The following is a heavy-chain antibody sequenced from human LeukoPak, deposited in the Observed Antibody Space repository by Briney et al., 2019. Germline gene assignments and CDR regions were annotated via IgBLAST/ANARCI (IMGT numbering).Heavy chain of an antibody. CDR1: GGSFSGYY. CDR3: AIINIAAARGWFDP. CDR2: INHSGGT. D-gene: IGHD6-13*01. J-gene: IGHJ5*02. Sequence: SETLSLTCAVYGGSFSGYYWSWIRQPPGKGPEWIGEINHSGGTNYNPSLKSRVTISVDTSKNQFSLKLSSVTAADTAVYYCAIINIAAARGWFDPWGQGTLVTVSS. V-gene: IGHV4-34*01.